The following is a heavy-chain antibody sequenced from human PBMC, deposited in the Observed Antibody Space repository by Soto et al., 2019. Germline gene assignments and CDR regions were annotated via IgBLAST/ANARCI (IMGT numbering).Heavy chain of an antibody. CDR1: GGSISSYY. CDR2: IHDSGST. V-gene: IGHV4-59*08. D-gene: IGHD2-2*01. Sequence: QVQLQESGPGLVKPSETLSLTCTVSGGSISSYYWSWIRQPPGKGLEYIGYIHDSGSTNYNPSLKSRVTISVDTSKNQSSLELSSVTAADTALYYCARLGRYQMGIFDYWGQGTLVTVSS. CDR3: ARLGRYQMGIFDY. J-gene: IGHJ4*02.